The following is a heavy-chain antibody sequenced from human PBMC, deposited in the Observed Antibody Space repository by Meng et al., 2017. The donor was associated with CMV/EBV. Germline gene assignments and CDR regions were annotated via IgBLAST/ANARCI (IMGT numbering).Heavy chain of an antibody. CDR1: GLPFASYA. CDR2: IRNRGTYI. J-gene: IGHJ4*02. D-gene: IGHD2-15*01. CDR3: ARVGSSGGFDY. V-gene: IGHV3-21*01. Sequence: SCVASGLPFASYAMHWVRQAPAQGLEWVACIRNRGTYIHYADSVEGRFTISRDNAKTSVYLQMDNLTGEDTAIYFCARVGSSGGFDYWGQGTLVTVSS.